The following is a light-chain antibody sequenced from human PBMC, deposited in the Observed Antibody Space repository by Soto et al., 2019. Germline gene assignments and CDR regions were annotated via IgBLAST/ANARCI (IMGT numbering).Light chain of an antibody. V-gene: IGLV2-8*01. CDR1: SSDVGGYNY. CDR2: EVS. J-gene: IGLJ2*01. CDR3: SSYAGSDNLI. Sequence: QSALTQPPSASGSPGQSVTISCSGTSSDVGGYNYVSWYQQHPGKAPKLMISEVSKRPSGVPDRSSGSKSGNTASLTVSGLQAEDEDDYYCSSYAGSDNLIFGGGTKLTVL.